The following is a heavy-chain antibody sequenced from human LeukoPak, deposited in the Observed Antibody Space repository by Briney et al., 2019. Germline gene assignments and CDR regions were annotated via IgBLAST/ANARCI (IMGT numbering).Heavy chain of an antibody. CDR1: GYSISSGYY. J-gene: IGHJ6*03. CDR3: ARVTYSGSYHPTRYYYMDV. Sequence: SETLSLTCTVSGYSISSGYYWGWIRQPPGKGLEWIGSIYHSGSTYYNPSLKSRVTISVDTSKNQFSLKLSSVTAADTAVYYCARVTYSGSYHPTRYYYMDVWGKGTTVTVSS. V-gene: IGHV4-38-2*02. D-gene: IGHD1-26*01. CDR2: IYHSGST.